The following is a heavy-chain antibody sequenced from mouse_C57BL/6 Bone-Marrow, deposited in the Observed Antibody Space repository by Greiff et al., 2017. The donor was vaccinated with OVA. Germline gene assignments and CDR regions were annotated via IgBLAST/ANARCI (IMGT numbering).Heavy chain of an antibody. CDR1: GYTFTSYW. CDR2: IDPSDSET. CDR3: ASGDSSGYPFAY. J-gene: IGHJ3*01. V-gene: IGHV1-52*01. D-gene: IGHD3-2*02. Sequence: QVQLQQPGAELVRPGSSVKLSCKASGYTFTSYWMHWVKQRPIQGLEWIGNIDPSDSETHYNQKFKDKATLTVDKSSSTAYMQLSSLTSEDSAVYDGASGDSSGYPFAYWGQGTLVTVSA.